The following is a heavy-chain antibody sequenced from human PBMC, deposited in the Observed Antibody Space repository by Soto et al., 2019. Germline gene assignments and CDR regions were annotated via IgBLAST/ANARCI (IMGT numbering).Heavy chain of an antibody. D-gene: IGHD2-2*01. CDR3: ARSRAYCSSTSCPRYYYYGMDV. J-gene: IGHJ6*02. Sequence: SETLSLTCTVAGGSISSYYWSGIRQRAEKGLEGIGYIYYSGSTNYNPSLKSRVTISVDTSKNQFSLKLSSVTAADTAVYYCARSRAYCSSTSCPRYYYYGMDVWGQGTTVTVSS. CDR1: GGSISSYY. V-gene: IGHV4-59*01. CDR2: IYYSGST.